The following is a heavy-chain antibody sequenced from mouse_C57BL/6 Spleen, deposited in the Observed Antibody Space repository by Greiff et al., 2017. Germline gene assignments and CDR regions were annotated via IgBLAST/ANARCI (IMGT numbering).Heavy chain of an antibody. J-gene: IGHJ2*01. CDR1: GYSFTGYY. D-gene: IGHD4-1*01. CDR2: INPSTGGT. V-gene: IGHV1-42*01. CDR3: ARSGSNWEDY. Sequence: EVQLVESGPELVKPGASVKISCKASGYSFTGYYMNWVKQSPEKSLEWIGEINPSTGGTTYNQKFKAKATLTVDKSSSTAYMQLKSLTSEDAAVYYCARSGSNWEDYWGQGTTLTVSS.